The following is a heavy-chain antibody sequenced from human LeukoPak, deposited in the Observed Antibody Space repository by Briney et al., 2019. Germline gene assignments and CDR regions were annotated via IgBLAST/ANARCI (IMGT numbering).Heavy chain of an antibody. J-gene: IGHJ4*02. Sequence: GGSLRLSCAAPGFTFSSYWMSWVRQAPGKGLEWVANIKQDGSEKYYVDSVRGRFTISRDNAKNSLYLQMNSLRAEDTAVYYCASGSHFDYWGQGTLVTVSS. CDR3: ASGSHFDY. D-gene: IGHD1-26*01. V-gene: IGHV3-7*01. CDR1: GFTFSSYW. CDR2: IKQDGSEK.